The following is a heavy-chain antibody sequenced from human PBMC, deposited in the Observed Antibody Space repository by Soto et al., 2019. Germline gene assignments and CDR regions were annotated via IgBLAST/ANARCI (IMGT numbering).Heavy chain of an antibody. CDR2: ISAYNGNT. J-gene: IGHJ4*02. V-gene: IGHV1-18*01. Sequence: ASVKVSCKASGYTFTSYGISWVRQAPGQGLEWMGWISAYNGNTNYAQKLQGRVTMTTDTSTSTAYMELRSLRSDDTAVYYCARDPGIAARPSFGDYWGQGTLVTVSS. CDR1: GYTFTSYG. D-gene: IGHD6-6*01. CDR3: ARDPGIAARPSFGDY.